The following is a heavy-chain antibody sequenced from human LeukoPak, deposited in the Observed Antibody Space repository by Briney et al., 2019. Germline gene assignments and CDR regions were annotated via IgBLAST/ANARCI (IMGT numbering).Heavy chain of an antibody. V-gene: IGHV3-7*05. J-gene: IGHJ4*02. CDR1: GFPFSSCS. D-gene: IGHD6-13*01. CDR3: ARLTRAVAEDY. Sequence: GGSLRLSCAASGFPFSSCSMTWIRQAPGKGLEWVATINQDGSETHYVGSVKGRFTISRDNAKNSLFLQINSLRAEDTALYYCARLTRAVAEDYWGQGTLVTVSS. CDR2: INQDGSET.